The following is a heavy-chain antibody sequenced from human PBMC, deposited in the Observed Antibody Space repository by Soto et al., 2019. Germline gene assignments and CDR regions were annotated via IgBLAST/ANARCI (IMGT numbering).Heavy chain of an antibody. CDR1: GYTFTSYG. J-gene: IGHJ4*02. Sequence: QVQLVQSGAEVKKPGSSVKVSCKASGYTFTSYGISWVRQAPGQGLEWMGGISASNGNTHSAQKLQGRDTMTTDTSTRTAYMALRSLRSDDTAVYYCARESRSCCHDYWGQGTLVTVSS. D-gene: IGHD2-15*01. V-gene: IGHV1-18*01. CDR2: ISASNGNT. CDR3: ARESRSCCHDY.